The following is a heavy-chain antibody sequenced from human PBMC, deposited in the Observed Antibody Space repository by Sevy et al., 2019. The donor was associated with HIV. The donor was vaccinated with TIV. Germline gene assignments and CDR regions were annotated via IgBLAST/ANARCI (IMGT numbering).Heavy chain of an antibody. CDR3: AGFPGESVWGSYRDTFDM. Sequence: KQSQTLSLTCAISGDSVSTSSVTWNWIRQSPSRGLEWLGRTYYRSKWYNDFAESVESRISINPDTSKNQFSLQLTSVTPDDTAVYYCAGFPGESVWGSYRDTFDMWGQGTMVTVSS. CDR2: TYYRSKWYN. D-gene: IGHD3-16*02. J-gene: IGHJ3*02. V-gene: IGHV6-1*01. CDR1: GDSVSTSSVT.